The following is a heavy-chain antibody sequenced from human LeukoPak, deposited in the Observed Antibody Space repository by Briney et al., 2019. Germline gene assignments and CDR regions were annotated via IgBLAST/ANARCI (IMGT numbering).Heavy chain of an antibody. Sequence: PSETLSLTCTVSGDSISNSDYYWGWIRQPPGTRLEWIALINYSGRTFYNPSLRSRVTISVDMSKNQFSLNLNSVTAADTAVYYCARRRKDLNWFDPWGQGTLVTVSS. CDR2: INYSGRT. V-gene: IGHV4-39*01. J-gene: IGHJ5*02. CDR3: ARRRKDLNWFDP. CDR1: GDSISNSDYY.